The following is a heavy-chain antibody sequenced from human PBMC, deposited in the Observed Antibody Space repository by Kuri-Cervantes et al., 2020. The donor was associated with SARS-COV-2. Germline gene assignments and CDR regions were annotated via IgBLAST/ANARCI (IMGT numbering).Heavy chain of an antibody. CDR2: IHASGSA. CDR1: GGTITSDGYP. CDR3: ARVAGCVGSFCYYTNWFDH. Sequence: SETLSLTCGVSGGTITSDGYPWSWIRQPPGKGLEFIGFIHASGSAYYNPSLQSRVTISVDRSKTQFSLTVTSVTAADTAVYYRARVAGCVGSFCYYTNWFDHWGHGTLVTVSS. D-gene: IGHD3-22*01. J-gene: IGHJ5*02. V-gene: IGHV4-30-2*01.